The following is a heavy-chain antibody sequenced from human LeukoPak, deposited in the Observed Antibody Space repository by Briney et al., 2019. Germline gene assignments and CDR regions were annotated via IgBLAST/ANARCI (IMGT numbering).Heavy chain of an antibody. CDR1: GGSISVYF. Sequence: SETLSLTCDVSGGSISVYFWSWIRQPPGKGLEWIGHIYYKGNTNYNSSLQSRVTISIDTSKTQFSLNLSSVTAADTGVYYCARDRGSGYFPGFDSWGQGTLVTVSS. CDR2: IYYKGNT. D-gene: IGHD3-3*01. CDR3: ARDRGSGYFPGFDS. J-gene: IGHJ4*02. V-gene: IGHV4-59*01.